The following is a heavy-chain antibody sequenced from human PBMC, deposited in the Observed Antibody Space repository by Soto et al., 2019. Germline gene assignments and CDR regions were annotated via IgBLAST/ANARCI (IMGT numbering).Heavy chain of an antibody. V-gene: IGHV1-69*01. CDR1: GGTFSSYA. Sequence: QVQLVQSGAEVKKPGSSVKVSCKASGGTFSSYAISWVRQAPGQGLEWMGGIIPISGTANYAQKFQGRVTITADEATSTAYMELSSLRSEDTAVYYCATSQRSSTTFEIYYYYYYGMDVWGQGTTVTVSS. CDR3: ATSQRSSTTFEIYYYYYYGMDV. CDR2: IIPISGTA. D-gene: IGHD2-2*01. J-gene: IGHJ6*02.